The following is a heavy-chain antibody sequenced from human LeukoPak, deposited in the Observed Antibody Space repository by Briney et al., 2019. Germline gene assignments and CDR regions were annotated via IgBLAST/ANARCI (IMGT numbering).Heavy chain of an antibody. J-gene: IGHJ6*02. CDR2: ISVYNGNT. V-gene: IGHV1-18*01. CDR3: ARRAQYYYGSGSYGMDV. D-gene: IGHD3-10*01. CDR1: GYTFTISG. Sequence: AAAVTVSFMASGYTFTISGISWVRQAPGQGLEWMGWISVYNGNTNYAQKLQGRVTMTTDTFTSTAYMELRSLRSDDTAVYYCARRAQYYYGSGSYGMDVWGQGRTLTVCS.